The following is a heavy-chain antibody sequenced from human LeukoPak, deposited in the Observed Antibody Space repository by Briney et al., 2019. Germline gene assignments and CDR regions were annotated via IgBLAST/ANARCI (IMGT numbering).Heavy chain of an antibody. CDR3: ATDGGIYRHTFDI. CDR2: ISGSGGST. V-gene: IGHV3-23*01. CDR1: GFTFSSYA. J-gene: IGHJ3*02. Sequence: PGGSLRLSCAASGFTFSSYAMSWVRQAPGKGLEWVSAISGSGGSTYYADSVKGRFTISRDNAKNSLYLQINSLRVEDTAVYYCATDGGIYRHTFDIWGQGTVVTVSS. D-gene: IGHD1-26*01.